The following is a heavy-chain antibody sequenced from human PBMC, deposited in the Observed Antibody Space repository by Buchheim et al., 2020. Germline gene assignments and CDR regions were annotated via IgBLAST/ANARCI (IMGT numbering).Heavy chain of an antibody. Sequence: EVQLVESGGGLVQPGGSLRLSCAASGFTFSSYSMNWVRQAPGKGLEWVSYISSSSSTIYYADSVKGRFTISRDNAKNYLYLQMNSLRAEDTAVYYCATALVAGNYYYYGMDVWGQGTT. D-gene: IGHD6-19*01. CDR1: GFTFSSYS. J-gene: IGHJ6*02. CDR2: ISSSSSTI. CDR3: ATALVAGNYYYYGMDV. V-gene: IGHV3-48*04.